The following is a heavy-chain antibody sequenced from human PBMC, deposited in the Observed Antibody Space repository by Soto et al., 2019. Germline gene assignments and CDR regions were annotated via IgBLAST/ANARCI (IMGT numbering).Heavy chain of an antibody. D-gene: IGHD4-17*01. CDR1: GYTFTSYG. J-gene: IGHJ6*03. CDR2: ISANNGNT. Sequence: ASVKVSCKASGYTFTSYGISWGRQAPEQGLEWMGWISANNGNTNYAQKLQGRVTMTTNTSTSTAYMELSSLRSEDTAVYYCARETNDYGDYEYLDVWGKGTTVTVSS. V-gene: IGHV1-18*01. CDR3: ARETNDYGDYEYLDV.